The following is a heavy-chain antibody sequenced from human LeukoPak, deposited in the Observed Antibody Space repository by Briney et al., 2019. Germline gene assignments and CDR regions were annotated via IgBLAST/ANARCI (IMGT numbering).Heavy chain of an antibody. CDR3: TRDRGAMNDFDY. V-gene: IGHV3-30*07. Sequence: GGSLRLFCVDSGFTFSSFAMHWVRQTPGKGLEWVAVISNHGNDGFYADSVKGRFTISRDNSKNTLYLQMDSLRAEDTAVYYCTRDRGAMNDFDYWDQGTLVTVSS. J-gene: IGHJ4*02. D-gene: IGHD2-2*01. CDR2: ISNHGNDG. CDR1: GFTFSSFA.